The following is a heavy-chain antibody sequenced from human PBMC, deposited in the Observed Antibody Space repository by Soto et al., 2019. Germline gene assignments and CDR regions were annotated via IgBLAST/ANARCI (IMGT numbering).Heavy chain of an antibody. D-gene: IGHD2-21*01. J-gene: IGHJ6*02. Sequence: QVQLVQSGAELKKTGSSGKVSCRASGDTFSSYAVNWVRQAPGRGLEWMGRIITVLGTTDYAQNFKGRLTITAEKSTKTVYMELSSLRSEDTAVYYCARRRYCGYDCYHKHYYGMDVWGQGTTVTVAS. CDR2: IITVLGTT. V-gene: IGHV1-69*08. CDR1: GDTFSSYA. CDR3: ARRRYCGYDCYHKHYYGMDV.